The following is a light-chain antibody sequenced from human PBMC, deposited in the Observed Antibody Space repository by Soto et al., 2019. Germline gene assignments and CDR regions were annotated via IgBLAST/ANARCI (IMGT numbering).Light chain of an antibody. V-gene: IGKV1-5*03. CDR2: KAS. Sequence: DIQMTQSPSTLSASLGDRVTITCRATQSVSTWLAWYQQRPGKAPNLLIYKASSFESGVPSRFSGSGSGTEFTLTISSLQPDDSATYYCQQYDTYPWTFGQGTKVEIK. J-gene: IGKJ1*01. CDR3: QQYDTYPWT. CDR1: QSVSTW.